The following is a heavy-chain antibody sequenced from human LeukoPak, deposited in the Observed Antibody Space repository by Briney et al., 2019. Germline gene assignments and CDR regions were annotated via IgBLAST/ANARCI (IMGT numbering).Heavy chain of an antibody. D-gene: IGHD3-22*01. J-gene: IGHJ3*02. CDR2: ISGSGGST. CDR1: GFTFSSYA. Sequence: GGSLRLSCAASGFTFSSYAMSWVRQAPGKGLEWVSAISGSGGSTYYADSVKGRVTISRDNSKNTLYLQMNSLRAEDTAVYYCAKAYYYDSSGYYGDAFDIWGQGTMVTVSS. CDR3: AKAYYYDSSGYYGDAFDI. V-gene: IGHV3-23*01.